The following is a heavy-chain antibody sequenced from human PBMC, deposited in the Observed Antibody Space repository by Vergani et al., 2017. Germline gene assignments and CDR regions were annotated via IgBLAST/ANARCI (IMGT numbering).Heavy chain of an antibody. CDR1: GFTFSSYA. D-gene: IGHD3-10*01. J-gene: IGHJ4*02. CDR3: ARGGYYFDY. V-gene: IGHV3-64*01. CDR2: ISSNGGST. Sequence: EVQLVESGGGLVHPGGSLRLSCAASGFTFSSYAMHWVRQAPGKGLEYVSAISSNGGSTYYANSVKGRFTISRDNSKNTLYLQMGSLRAEDMAVYYCARGGYYFDYWGQGTLVTVSS.